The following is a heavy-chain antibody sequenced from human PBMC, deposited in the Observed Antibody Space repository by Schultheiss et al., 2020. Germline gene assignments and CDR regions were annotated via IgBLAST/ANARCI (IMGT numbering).Heavy chain of an antibody. CDR3: ARCGYSSGWYLN. Sequence: ASVKVSCKASGYTFTGYYMHWVRQAPGQRLEWMGWMNPNSGNTGYAQKFQGRVTITRDTSASTAYMELSSLRSEDTAVYYCARCGYSSGWYLNWGQGTLVTVSS. J-gene: IGHJ4*02. CDR1: GYTFTGYY. V-gene: IGHV1-8*03. D-gene: IGHD6-19*01. CDR2: MNPNSGNT.